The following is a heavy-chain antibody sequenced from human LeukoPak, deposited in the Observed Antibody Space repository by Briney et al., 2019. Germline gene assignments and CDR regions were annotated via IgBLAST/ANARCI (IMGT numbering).Heavy chain of an antibody. D-gene: IGHD6-13*01. J-gene: IGHJ4*02. CDR3: ARVEQQLEYFDY. Sequence: PGGSLRLSCAASGFTFSSYAMHWVRQAPGKGLEWVAVISYDGSNKYYADSVKGRFTISRDNSKNTLYLQMNSLRAEDTAVYYCARVEQQLEYFDYWGQGTLVTVSS. CDR2: ISYDGSNK. CDR1: GFTFSSYA. V-gene: IGHV3-30*04.